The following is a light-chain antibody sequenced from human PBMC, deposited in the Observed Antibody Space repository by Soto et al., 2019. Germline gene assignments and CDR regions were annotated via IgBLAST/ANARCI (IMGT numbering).Light chain of an antibody. V-gene: IGKV3-11*01. Sequence: EIVLTQSPATLSLSPGERATPSCRASQSVSSYLAWYQQKPGQAPRLLIYDASNRATGIPARFSGSGSGTDITLTISILEPEDFAVYYCQQRSNWPPPITFGQGTRLEIK. J-gene: IGKJ5*01. CDR2: DAS. CDR3: QQRSNWPPPIT. CDR1: QSVSSY.